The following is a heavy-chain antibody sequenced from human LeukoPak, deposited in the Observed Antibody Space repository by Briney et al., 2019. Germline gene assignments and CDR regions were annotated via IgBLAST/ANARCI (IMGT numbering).Heavy chain of an antibody. V-gene: IGHV3-7*03. Sequence: GGSLRLSCAASGFTFSSYWMSWVRQAPGKGLEWVANIKQDGSEKYYVDSVKGRFTISRDNAKNSLYLQMNSLRAEDTALYYCARVSRYSSSWYGLDVWGKGTTVTVSS. CDR1: GFTFSSYW. CDR3: ARVSRYSSSWYGLDV. D-gene: IGHD6-13*01. CDR2: IKQDGSEK. J-gene: IGHJ6*04.